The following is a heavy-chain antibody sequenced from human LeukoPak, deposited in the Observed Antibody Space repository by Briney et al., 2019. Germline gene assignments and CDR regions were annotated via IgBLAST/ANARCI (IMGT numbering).Heavy chain of an antibody. D-gene: IGHD3-10*01. J-gene: IGHJ3*02. V-gene: IGHV1-2*02. CDR2: INPNSGGT. CDR3: AGQRGYYYGSGSYYPNDAFDI. CDR1: GYTFTGYY. Sequence: ASVKVSCKASGYTFTGYYMHWVRQAPGQGLEWMGWINPNSGGTNYAQKFQGRVTMTRDTSISTAYMELSRLRSDDTAVYYCAGQRGYYYGSGSYYPNDAFDIWGQGTMVTVSS.